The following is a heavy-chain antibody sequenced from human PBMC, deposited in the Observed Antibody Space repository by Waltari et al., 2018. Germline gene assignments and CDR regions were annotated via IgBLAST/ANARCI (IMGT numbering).Heavy chain of an antibody. Sequence: EVQLVESGGGLVQPGGSLRLSCAASGITVGNNYMSWVRQAPGKGLELISLMYSSGSTDYADSVKGRFTISRDNSKNTLYLQMNSLRSEDTAVYFCARDPPGVAAAGPGRGWGQGTLVTVSS. J-gene: IGHJ4*02. CDR2: MYSSGST. D-gene: IGHD6-25*01. CDR3: ARDPPGVAAAGPGRG. V-gene: IGHV3-66*02. CDR1: GITVGNNY.